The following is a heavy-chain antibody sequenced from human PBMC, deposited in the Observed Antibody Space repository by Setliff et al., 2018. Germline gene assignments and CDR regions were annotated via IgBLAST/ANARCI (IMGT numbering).Heavy chain of an antibody. Sequence: SETLSLTCAVYGGSFSGYYWSWIRQPPGKGLEWIGEINHSGSTNYNPSLKSRVTMSVDTSKNQFSLRLNSVTASDTAVYYCARLPNYVWGSPVDYWGQGTLVTVSS. CDR2: INHSGST. V-gene: IGHV4-34*01. D-gene: IGHD3-16*01. CDR1: GGSFSGYY. CDR3: ARLPNYVWGSPVDY. J-gene: IGHJ4*02.